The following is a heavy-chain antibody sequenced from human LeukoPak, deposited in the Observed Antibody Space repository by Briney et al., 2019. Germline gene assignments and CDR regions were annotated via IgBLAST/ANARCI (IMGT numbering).Heavy chain of an antibody. V-gene: IGHV4-39*01. CDR1: GGSISSSSYF. J-gene: IGHJ4*02. CDR3: ARRSSSQPPNY. Sequence: SETLSLTCSVSGGSISSSSYFWGWIRQPPGKGLEWVGSMSYSGSTYYNPSLKSRVTISVDTSKNQFSLKLSSVTAADTAVYYCARRSSSQPPNYWGQGTLVTVSS. D-gene: IGHD6-13*01. CDR2: MSYSGST.